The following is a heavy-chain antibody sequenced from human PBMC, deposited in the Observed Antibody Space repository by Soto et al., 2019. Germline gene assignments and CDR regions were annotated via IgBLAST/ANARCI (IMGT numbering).Heavy chain of an antibody. CDR3: ARVLGYCSGGSCYPTLYYYYGMDV. J-gene: IGHJ6*02. V-gene: IGHV4-59*01. D-gene: IGHD2-15*01. Sequence: SETLSLTCTVSGGSISSYYWSWIRQPPGKGLEWIGYIYYSGSTNYNPSLKSRVTISVDTSKNQFSLKLSSVTAADTAVYYCARVLGYCSGGSCYPTLYYYYGMDVWGQGTTVTAP. CDR2: IYYSGST. CDR1: GGSISSYY.